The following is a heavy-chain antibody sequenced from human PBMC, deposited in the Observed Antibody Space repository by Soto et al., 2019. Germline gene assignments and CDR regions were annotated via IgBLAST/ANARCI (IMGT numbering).Heavy chain of an antibody. CDR1: GYTFTSYA. CDR2: INAGNGNT. D-gene: IGHD3-10*01. CDR3: AKSLKIQPLLLLGPVDY. J-gene: IGHJ4*02. V-gene: IGHV1-3*01. Sequence: ASVKVSCKASGYTFTSYAMHWVRQAPGQRLEWMGWINAGNGNTKYSQKFQGRVTITRDTSASTAYMELSSLRSEDTAVYYCAKSLKIQPLLLLGPVDYWGQGTLVTVSS.